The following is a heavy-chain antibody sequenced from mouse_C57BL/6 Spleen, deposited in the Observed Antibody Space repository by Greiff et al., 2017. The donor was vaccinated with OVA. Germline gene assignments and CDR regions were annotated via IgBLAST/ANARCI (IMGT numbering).Heavy chain of an antibody. J-gene: IGHJ3*01. V-gene: IGHV1-75*01. CDR2: IFPGSGST. CDR1: GYTFTDYY. CDR3: ARPPTVVATKGFAY. D-gene: IGHD1-1*01. Sequence: QVQLQHSGPELVKPGASVKISCKASGYTFTDYYINWVKQRPGQGLEWIGWIFPGSGSTYYNEKFKGKATLTVDKSSSTAYMLLSSLTSEDSAVYFCARPPTVVATKGFAYWGQGTLVTVSA.